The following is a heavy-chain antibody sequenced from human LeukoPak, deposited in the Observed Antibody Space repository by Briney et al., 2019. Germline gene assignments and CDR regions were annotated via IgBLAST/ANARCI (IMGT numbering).Heavy chain of an antibody. CDR2: IYYSGST. CDR1: GGSISSSSYY. Sequence: SETQSLTCTVSGGSISSSSYYWGWIRQPPGKGLEWIGSIYYSGSTYYNPSLKSRVTISVDTSKNQFTLKLSSVTAADTAVYYCATNAGVAWYFDLWGRGTLVTVSS. J-gene: IGHJ2*01. D-gene: IGHD2-21*01. V-gene: IGHV4-39*01. CDR3: ATNAGVAWYFDL.